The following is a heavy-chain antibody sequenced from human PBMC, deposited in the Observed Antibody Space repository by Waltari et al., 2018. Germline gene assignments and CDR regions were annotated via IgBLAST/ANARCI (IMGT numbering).Heavy chain of an antibody. CDR3: ARGAPLIGGEQYLDT. CDR1: GYVFPAYY. D-gene: IGHD2-21*01. Sequence: QVQLVQSGAEVKKPGASVTVSCKTSGYVFPAYYMFWVRQAPGPGLQCMGWINPNSGDKDDAQKFQGRVIMTRDTSITTAYIELSNLTSDDTAIYYCARGAPLIGGEQYLDTWGQGTLVTVSS. CDR2: INPNSGDK. V-gene: IGHV1-2*02. J-gene: IGHJ5*02.